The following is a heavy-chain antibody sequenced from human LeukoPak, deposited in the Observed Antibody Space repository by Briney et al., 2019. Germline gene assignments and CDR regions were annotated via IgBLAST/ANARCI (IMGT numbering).Heavy chain of an antibody. J-gene: IGHJ1*01. Sequence: PGGSLRLSCAASGFTFSNYWMTWVRQAPGKGLEWVSVIYSGGSTYYADSVKGRFTISRDNSKNTLYLQMNSLRAEDTAVYYCASGATFQHWGQGTLVTVSS. CDR2: IYSGGST. V-gene: IGHV3-53*01. CDR3: ASGATFQH. D-gene: IGHD3-16*01. CDR1: GFTFSNYW.